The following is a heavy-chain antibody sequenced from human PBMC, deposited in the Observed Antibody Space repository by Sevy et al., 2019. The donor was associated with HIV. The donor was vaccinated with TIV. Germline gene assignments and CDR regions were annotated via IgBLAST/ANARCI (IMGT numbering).Heavy chain of an antibody. D-gene: IGHD3-22*01. CDR2: ISGSGGST. Sequence: GGSLRLSCAASGFTFSGYAMSWVRQAPGKGLEWVSAISGSGGSTYYADSVKGRFTISRDNSKNTLYLQMNSLRAEDTAVYYCAKVYDSSGYYYVRIAYFDYWGQGTLVTVSS. V-gene: IGHV3-23*01. CDR3: AKVYDSSGYYYVRIAYFDY. CDR1: GFTFSGYA. J-gene: IGHJ4*02.